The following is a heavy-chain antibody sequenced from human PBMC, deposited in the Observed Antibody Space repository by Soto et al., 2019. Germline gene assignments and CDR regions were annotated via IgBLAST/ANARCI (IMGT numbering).Heavy chain of an antibody. J-gene: IGHJ4*02. CDR3: AKEKGLYSSSSYYFDY. V-gene: IGHV3-23*01. CDR2: ISGSGGST. Sequence: VQLLESGGGLVQPGGSLRLSCAASGFTFSSYAMSWVRQAPGKGLEWVSAISGSGGSTYYADSVKGRFTISRDNSKNTLYLQMNSLRAEDTAVYYCAKEKGLYSSSSYYFDYWGQGTLVTVSS. CDR1: GFTFSSYA. D-gene: IGHD6-6*01.